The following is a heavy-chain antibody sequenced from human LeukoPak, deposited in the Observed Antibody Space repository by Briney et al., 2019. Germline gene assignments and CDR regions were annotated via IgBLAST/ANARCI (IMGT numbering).Heavy chain of an antibody. V-gene: IGHV3-23*01. D-gene: IGHD1-26*01. CDR3: ARAYPSGSYGY. Sequence: GGSLRLSCAASGFTFSTSAMSWVRQAPGKGLEWVSGISPSGGITYYTDSVKGRFTISRDNAKNTLYLQMNSLRAEDTAVYYCARAYPSGSYGYWGQGTLVTVSS. CDR1: GFTFSTSA. CDR2: ISPSGGIT. J-gene: IGHJ4*02.